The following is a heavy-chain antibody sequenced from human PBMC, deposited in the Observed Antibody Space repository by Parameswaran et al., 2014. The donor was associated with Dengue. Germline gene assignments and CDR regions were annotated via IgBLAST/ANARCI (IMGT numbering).Heavy chain of an antibody. CDR3: ARGILRNGHHFDY. Sequence: WVRQAPGQGLEWMGWMNPNSGNTGYAQKFQGRVTMTRNTSISTAYMELSSLRSEDTAVYYCARGILRNGHHFDYWGQGTLVTVSS. D-gene: IGHD2-8*01. J-gene: IGHJ4*02. CDR2: MNPNSGNT. V-gene: IGHV1-8*01.